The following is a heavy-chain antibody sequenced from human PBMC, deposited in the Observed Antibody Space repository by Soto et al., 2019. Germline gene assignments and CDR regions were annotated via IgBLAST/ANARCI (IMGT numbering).Heavy chain of an antibody. V-gene: IGHV3-23*01. CDR1: GFIFSSYA. D-gene: IGHD3-10*01. J-gene: IGHJ5*02. Sequence: PGGSLRLSCAASGFIFSSYALSWVRQAPGKGLEWVSAISGSGGSTYYADSVKGRFTISRDNYNNTLYLQMNSLRAEDTAVYYCAKDQSRVVWFGAYKRYNWFDPWGQGTLVTVSS. CDR3: AKDQSRVVWFGAYKRYNWFDP. CDR2: ISGSGGST.